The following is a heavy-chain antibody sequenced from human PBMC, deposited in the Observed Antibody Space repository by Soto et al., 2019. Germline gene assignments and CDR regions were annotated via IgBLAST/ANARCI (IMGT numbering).Heavy chain of an antibody. V-gene: IGHV3-23*01. Sequence: GGSLRLSCPASGFTFSSYAMSCVRQAPWKGLEWDSALCRSAGLSYYADSEKGRFTTSRDNSKNTLYLQMNSLRAEGTAVYYCGKGGITMIVDYCDYWGQGTLVTVSS. CDR3: GKGGITMIVDYCDY. D-gene: IGHD3-22*01. CDR2: LCRSAGLS. CDR1: GFTFSSYA. J-gene: IGHJ4*02.